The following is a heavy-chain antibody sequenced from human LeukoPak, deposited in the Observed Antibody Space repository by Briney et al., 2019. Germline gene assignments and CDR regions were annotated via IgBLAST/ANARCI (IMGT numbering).Heavy chain of an antibody. D-gene: IGHD6-19*01. J-gene: IGHJ4*02. Sequence: GESLKISCKGSGYSFTSYWIGWVRQMPGKGLEWMGIIYPGDSDTRDSPSFQGQVTISADKSISTAYLQWSSLKASDTAMYYCARASSGWYNPLYYFDYWGQGTLVTVSS. V-gene: IGHV5-51*01. CDR2: IYPGDSDT. CDR1: GYSFTSYW. CDR3: ARASSGWYNPLYYFDY.